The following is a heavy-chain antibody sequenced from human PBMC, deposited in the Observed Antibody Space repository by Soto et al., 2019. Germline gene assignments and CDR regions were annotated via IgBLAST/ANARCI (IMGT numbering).Heavy chain of an antibody. Sequence: QVQLVESGGGGGPPWRSLRLPCGAAGFTFRSYGQPRVRQAPGKGLEWMAGIWYDGNSKDYGDSVRGRFTVSRDNSKNTLYLQMDSLRAEDTAVYYCARDSSSGEGFDFWGQGTLVTVSS. D-gene: IGHD7-27*01. J-gene: IGHJ4*02. CDR2: IWYDGNSK. CDR3: ARDSSSGEGFDF. V-gene: IGHV3-33*01. CDR1: GFTFRSYG.